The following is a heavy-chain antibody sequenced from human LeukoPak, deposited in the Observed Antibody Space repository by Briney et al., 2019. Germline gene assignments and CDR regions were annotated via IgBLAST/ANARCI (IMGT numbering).Heavy chain of an antibody. CDR2: IYYSGST. J-gene: IGHJ1*01. D-gene: IGHD3-10*01. CDR1: GGSISNYY. V-gene: IGHV4-59*12. CDR3: ARPRITMVRGDFQH. Sequence: SETLSLTCTVPGGSISNYYWSWVRQPPGKGLEWIGYIYYSGSTTYNPSLKSRVTISVATSKNQFSLKLSSVTAADTAVYYCARPRITMVRGDFQHWGQGTLVTVSS.